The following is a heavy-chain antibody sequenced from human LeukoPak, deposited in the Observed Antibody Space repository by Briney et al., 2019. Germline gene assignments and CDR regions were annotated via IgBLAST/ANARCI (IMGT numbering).Heavy chain of an antibody. CDR2: IYYSGST. Sequence: SETLSLTCTVSGGSISSASYYWDWIRQPPGKGLEWIGYIYYSGSTNYNPSLKSRVTISVDTSKNQFSLKLSSVTAADTAVYYCARADDSSGYYPSHGFDYWGQGTLVTVSS. CDR3: ARADDSSGYYPSHGFDY. J-gene: IGHJ4*02. CDR1: GGSISSASYY. D-gene: IGHD3-22*01. V-gene: IGHV4-61*01.